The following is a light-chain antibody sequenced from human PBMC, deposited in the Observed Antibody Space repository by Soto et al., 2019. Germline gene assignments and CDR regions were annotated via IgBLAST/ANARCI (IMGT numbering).Light chain of an antibody. CDR2: AAS. J-gene: IGKJ3*01. Sequence: DIQMTQSPSSLSASVGDRVTITCRASQSISSYLNWYQQKPGKAPKLLIFAASSLQSGVPSRFSASGSGTDFTLTISSLQPEDFATYYCQQSYSIPFTFGPGTKVDIK. CDR1: QSISSY. CDR3: QQSYSIPFT. V-gene: IGKV1-39*01.